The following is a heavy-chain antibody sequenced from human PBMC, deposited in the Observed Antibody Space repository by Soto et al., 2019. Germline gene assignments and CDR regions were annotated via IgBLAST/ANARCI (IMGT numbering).Heavy chain of an antibody. CDR2: ISGSGGST. Sequence: EVPLLESGGGLVQPGGSLRLSCAASGFTFSSYAMSWVRQAPGKGLEWVSAISGSGGSTYYADSVKGRFTISRDNSKNTLYLQMNSLIAEDTAVYYCAKDGSGNWNDGEFDYWGQGTLVTVSS. V-gene: IGHV3-23*01. D-gene: IGHD1-1*01. CDR3: AKDGSGNWNDGEFDY. J-gene: IGHJ4*02. CDR1: GFTFSSYA.